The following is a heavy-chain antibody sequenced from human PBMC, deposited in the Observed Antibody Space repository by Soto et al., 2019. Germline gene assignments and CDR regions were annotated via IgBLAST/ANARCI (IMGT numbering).Heavy chain of an antibody. CDR3: ARDGYDYWSGQIVQYFDL. D-gene: IGHD3-3*01. J-gene: IGHJ2*01. CDR1: GGTFNRDG. Sequence: SVKGSCKASGGTFNRDGISWVRQAPGQGLEWMGGTTPIYRKTNYAQKFQGRVTITADASTGTAYLELSSLRSEDTAVYYCARDGYDYWSGQIVQYFDLWGRGTLVTVSS. V-gene: IGHV1-69*13. CDR2: TTPIYRKT.